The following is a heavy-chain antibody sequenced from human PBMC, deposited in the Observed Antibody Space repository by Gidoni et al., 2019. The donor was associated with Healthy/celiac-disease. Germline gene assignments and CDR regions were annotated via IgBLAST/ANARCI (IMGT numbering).Heavy chain of an antibody. V-gene: IGHV1-69*01. D-gene: IGHD2-2*01. J-gene: IGHJ6*02. CDR1: GGTFSSYA. CDR3: ARQSVCSSTSCYSYYYYGMDV. Sequence: QVQLVQSGAEVKTPGSSVKVSCKASGGTFSSYAISWVRQAPGQGLEWMGGIIPIFGTANYAQKFQGRVTITADESTSTAYMELSSLRSEDTAVYYCARQSVCSSTSCYSYYYYGMDVWGQGTTVTVSS. CDR2: IIPIFGTA.